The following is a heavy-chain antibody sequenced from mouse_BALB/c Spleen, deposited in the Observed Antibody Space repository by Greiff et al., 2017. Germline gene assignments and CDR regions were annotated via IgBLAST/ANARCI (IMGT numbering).Heavy chain of an antibody. Sequence: VQLQQSGAELVRPGTSVKISCKASGYTFTNYWLGWVKQRPGHGLEWIGDIYPGGGYTNYNEKFKGKATLTADTSSSTAYMQLSSLTSEDSAVYVCARRNDDGYSDYWGQGTTLTVSS. CDR3: ARRNDDGYSDY. V-gene: IGHV1-63*02. D-gene: IGHD2-3*01. CDR1: GYTFTNYW. CDR2: IYPGGGYT. J-gene: IGHJ2*01.